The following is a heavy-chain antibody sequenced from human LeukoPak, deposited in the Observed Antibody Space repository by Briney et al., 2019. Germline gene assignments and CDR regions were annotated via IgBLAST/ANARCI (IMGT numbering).Heavy chain of an antibody. V-gene: IGHV3-30-3*01. CDR2: ISYDGSNE. J-gene: IGHJ4*02. CDR1: GFTFSSYA. CDR3: AKEGSNGDFDY. D-gene: IGHD1-26*01. Sequence: GGSLRLSCAASGFTFSSYAMHWVRQAPGKGLEWVAVISYDGSNEYYADSVKGRFTISRDNSKNTLYLKMNSLRAEDTAVYYCAKEGSNGDFDYWGQGTLVTVSS.